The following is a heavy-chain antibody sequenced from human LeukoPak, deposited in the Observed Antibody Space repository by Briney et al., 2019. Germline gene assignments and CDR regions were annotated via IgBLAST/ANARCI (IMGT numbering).Heavy chain of an antibody. CDR1: GYSFTSYW. V-gene: IGHV5-51*01. Sequence: GESLKISCKGSGYSFTSYWISWVRQMPGKGLEWMGIIYPGDSDTRYSPSFQGQVTISADNSISTAYLQWSSLKASDTAMYYCARQSSYCSSTSCYATNPWGQGTLVTVSS. D-gene: IGHD2-2*01. J-gene: IGHJ5*02. CDR3: ARQSSYCSSTSCYATNP. CDR2: IYPGDSDT.